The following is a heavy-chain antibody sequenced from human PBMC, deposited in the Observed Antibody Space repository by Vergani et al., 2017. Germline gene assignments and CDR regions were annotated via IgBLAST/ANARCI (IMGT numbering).Heavy chain of an antibody. CDR1: GFTFDDYA. D-gene: IGHD2-2*03. J-gene: IGHJ3*02. V-gene: IGHV3-9*01. CDR3: AKDIGYCSSTSCYSAFDI. Sequence: EVQLLESGGGLVQPGGSLRLSCAASGFTFDDYAMHWVRQAPGKGLEWVSGISWNSGSIGYADSVKGRFTISRDNAKNSLYLQMNSLRAEDTALYYCAKDIGYCSSTSCYSAFDIWGQGTMVTVSS. CDR2: ISWNSGSI.